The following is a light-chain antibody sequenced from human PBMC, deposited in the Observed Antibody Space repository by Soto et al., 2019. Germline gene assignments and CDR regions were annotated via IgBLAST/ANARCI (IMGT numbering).Light chain of an antibody. CDR3: EQHHPWPPWT. Sequence: IQSVSSSNLAWYQQKPGKAPRLLIYGASTRATGIPVTFSGRESGKECSLGIRALPSEDFDVYYSEQHHPWPPWTLGQGTKV. V-gene: IGKV3-15*01. CDR2: GAS. J-gene: IGKJ1*01. CDR1: QSVSSSN.